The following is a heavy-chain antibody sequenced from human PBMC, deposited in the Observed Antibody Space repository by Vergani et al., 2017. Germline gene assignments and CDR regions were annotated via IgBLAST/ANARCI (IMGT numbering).Heavy chain of an antibody. V-gene: IGHV4-61*01. CDR1: GGSVSSGSYY. J-gene: IGHJ4*02. Sequence: QVQLQESGPGLVKPSETLSLTCTVSGGSVSSGSYYWSWIRQPPGKGLEWIGYIYYSGSTNYNPSLKSRVTISVDTSKNQFSLKLSSVTAADTAVYYCARGPPSSWIRSVPFDYWGQGTLVTVSS. CDR3: ARGPPSSWIRSVPFDY. D-gene: IGHD6-13*01. CDR2: IYYSGST.